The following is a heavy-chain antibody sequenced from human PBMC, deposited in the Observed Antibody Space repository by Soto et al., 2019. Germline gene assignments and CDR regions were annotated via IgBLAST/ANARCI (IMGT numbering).Heavy chain of an antibody. CDR2: ISYDGSNK. Sequence: QVQLVESGGGVVQPGRSLRLSCAASGFTFSSYGMHWVRQAPGKGLEWVAVISYDGSNKYYADSVKGRFTISRDNSKNTLYLQMNSLRAEDTAVYYCAKGHSSSWYKWYFDLWGRGTLVTVSS. CDR3: AKGHSSSWYKWYFDL. CDR1: GFTFSSYG. J-gene: IGHJ2*01. V-gene: IGHV3-30*18. D-gene: IGHD6-13*01.